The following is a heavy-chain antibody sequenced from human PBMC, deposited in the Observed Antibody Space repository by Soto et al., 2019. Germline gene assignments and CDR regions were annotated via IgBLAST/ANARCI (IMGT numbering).Heavy chain of an antibody. CDR1: GFTFDDYG. J-gene: IGHJ6*02. CDR3: ARAGIAVAGKGVYYGMDV. D-gene: IGHD6-19*01. V-gene: IGHV3-20*04. CDR2: INWNGGST. Sequence: GGSLRLSCAASGFTFDDYGMSWVRQAPGKGLEWVSGINWNGGSTGYADSVKGRFTISRDNAKNSLYLQMNSLRAEDTALYYCARAGIAVAGKGVYYGMDVWGQGTTVTVSS.